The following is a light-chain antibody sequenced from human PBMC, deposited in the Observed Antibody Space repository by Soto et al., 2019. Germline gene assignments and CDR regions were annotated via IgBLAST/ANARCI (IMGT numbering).Light chain of an antibody. Sequence: QSVLTQPASVSASPGQSITISCTGTSSDIGGYIYVSWYQQHPGKAPKVIIYDVTKRPSGVPDRFSASKSGNTASLTISGLQPEDEADYYCSSYAGSYTVVFGGGTKVTVL. J-gene: IGLJ2*01. CDR1: SSDIGGYIY. V-gene: IGLV2-11*01. CDR3: SSYAGSYTVV. CDR2: DVT.